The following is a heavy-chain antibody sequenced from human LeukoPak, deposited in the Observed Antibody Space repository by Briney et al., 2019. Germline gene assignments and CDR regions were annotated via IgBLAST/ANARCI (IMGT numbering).Heavy chain of an antibody. CDR3: ARADYDILTGYQYGMDV. D-gene: IGHD3-9*01. V-gene: IGHV3-33*01. CDR1: GFTFSSYG. CDR2: IWYDGSNK. J-gene: IGHJ6*02. Sequence: GGSLGLSCAASGFTFSSYGMHWVRQAPGKGLEWVAVIWYDGSNKYYADSVKGRFTISRDNSKNTLYLQMNSLRAEDTAVYYCARADYDILTGYQYGMDVWGQGTTVTVSS.